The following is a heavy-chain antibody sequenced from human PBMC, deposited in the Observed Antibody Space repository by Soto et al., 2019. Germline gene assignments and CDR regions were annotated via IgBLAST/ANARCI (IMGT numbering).Heavy chain of an antibody. Sequence: SQTLSLTCAISGDSVSSNSAAWNWIRQSPSRGLEWLGRTYYRSKLYNDYAVSVKSRITINPDTSKNQFSLQLNSVTPEDTAVYYCARGDSSSSPYYYYYYGMDVWGQGTTVTVSS. V-gene: IGHV6-1*01. CDR2: TYYRSKLYN. CDR3: ARGDSSSSPYYYYYYGMDV. CDR1: GDSVSSNSAA. J-gene: IGHJ6*02. D-gene: IGHD6-6*01.